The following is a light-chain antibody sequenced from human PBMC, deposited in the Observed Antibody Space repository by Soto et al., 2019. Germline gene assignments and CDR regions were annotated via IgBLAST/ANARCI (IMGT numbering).Light chain of an antibody. V-gene: IGKV3-20*01. CDR3: QQYGGSPPT. J-gene: IGKJ1*01. CDR2: GAS. CDR1: QSVSNYY. Sequence: EIVLTQSPGTLSLSPGERATLSCRASQSVSNYYLAWYQRQPGQAHRLLIYGASSRATDIPNRFSGSGSGTYFILTITRLQPEYFAVYFCQQYGGSPPTFGQGTKVEIK.